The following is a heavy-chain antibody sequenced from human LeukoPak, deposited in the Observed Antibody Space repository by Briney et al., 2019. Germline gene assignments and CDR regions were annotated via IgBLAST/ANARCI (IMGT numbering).Heavy chain of an antibody. V-gene: IGHV5-51*01. D-gene: IGHD1-26*01. J-gene: IGHJ4*02. CDR2: IYPGDPDT. CDR3: ARHLLGEAYFMDY. CDR1: GYTFASSW. Sequence: GESLKISCKASGYTFASSWIGWVRQLPGKGLEWMGIIYPGDPDTRYSPSFADQVTISADKSINTAYLQWSSLKASDTAMYYCARHLLGEAYFMDYWGQGTLVTVSS.